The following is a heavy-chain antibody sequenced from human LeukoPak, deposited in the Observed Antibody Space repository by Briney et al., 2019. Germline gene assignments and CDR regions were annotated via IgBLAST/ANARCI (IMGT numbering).Heavy chain of an antibody. D-gene: IGHD3-22*01. J-gene: IGHJ4*02. Sequence: SETLSLTCNVSGGSITSYYWNWIRQPPGKGLEWIGYIYYTGSTNSNPSLKSRLTISLDTSKKHVSLKLSSVTAADTAIYYCASSYFYDGNRYFDYWGQGALVTVSS. CDR1: GGSITSYY. V-gene: IGHV4-59*08. CDR2: IYYTGST. CDR3: ASSYFYDGNRYFDY.